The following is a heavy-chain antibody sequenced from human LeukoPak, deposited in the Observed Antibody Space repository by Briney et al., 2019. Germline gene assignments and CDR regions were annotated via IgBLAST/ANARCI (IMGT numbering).Heavy chain of an antibody. J-gene: IGHJ4*02. CDR3: ARWYSSGWAFDY. CDR2: IHYSGST. D-gene: IGHD6-19*01. V-gene: IGHV4-59*08. Sequence: SETLSLTCTVSGDSMNNYYWSWIRQPPGKGLEWIGYIHYSGSTKYNPSLKSRVTISVDTSKNQFSLKLSSVTAADTAVYYCARWYSSGWAFDYWGQGTLVTVSS. CDR1: GDSMNNYY.